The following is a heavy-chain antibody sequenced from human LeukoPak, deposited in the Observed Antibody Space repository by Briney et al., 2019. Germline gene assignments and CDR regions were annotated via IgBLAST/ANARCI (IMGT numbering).Heavy chain of an antibody. V-gene: IGHV3-23*01. Sequence: GGSLRLSCAASGLTFSSYGMSWVRQAPGKGLEWVSAISGSGGSTYYADSVKGRFTISRDNSKNTLYLQMNSLRAEDTAVYYCAREGDYGGNSGYDYWGQGTLVTVSS. CDR3: AREGDYGGNSGYDY. D-gene: IGHD4-23*01. CDR1: GLTFSSYG. CDR2: ISGSGGST. J-gene: IGHJ4*02.